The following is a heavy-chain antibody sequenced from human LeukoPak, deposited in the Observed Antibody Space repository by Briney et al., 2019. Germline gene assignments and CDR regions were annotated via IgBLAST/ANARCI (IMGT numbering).Heavy chain of an antibody. CDR3: ARGGTYYDFWSGYYAGGGWFDP. CDR1: GGSISSYY. J-gene: IGHJ5*02. Sequence: SETLSLTCTVSGGSISSYYWSWIRQPPGKGLEWIGYIYYSGSTNYNPSLKSRVTISVDTSKNQFSLKLSSVTAADTAVYYCARGGTYYDFWSGYYAGGGWFDPWGQGTLVTVSS. D-gene: IGHD3-3*01. V-gene: IGHV4-59*01. CDR2: IYYSGST.